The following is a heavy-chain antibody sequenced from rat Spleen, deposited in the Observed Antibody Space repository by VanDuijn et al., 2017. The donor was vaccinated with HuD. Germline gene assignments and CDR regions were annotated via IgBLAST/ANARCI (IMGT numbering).Heavy chain of an antibody. Sequence: EVQLVESGGGLVQPGRSMKLSCAVSGFTFSNYDMAWVRQAPTKGPEWVASISPNGDSAYYRDSVKGRLTVSRDDAQRILFLQMDSLRSEDTATYYCARKGTYYGYNYYVMDAWGQGASVTVSS. CDR1: GFTFSNYD. V-gene: IGHV5-25*01. CDR2: ISPNGDSA. CDR3: ARKGTYYGYNYYVMDA. D-gene: IGHD1-9*01. J-gene: IGHJ4*01.